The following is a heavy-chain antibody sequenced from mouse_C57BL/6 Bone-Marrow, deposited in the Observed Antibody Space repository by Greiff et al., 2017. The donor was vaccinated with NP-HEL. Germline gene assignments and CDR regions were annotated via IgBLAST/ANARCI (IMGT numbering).Heavy chain of an antibody. D-gene: IGHD3-2*02. V-gene: IGHV14-2*01. CDR3: ARELRTEYYYAMDY. CDR2: IDPEDGET. J-gene: IGHJ4*01. Sequence: EVKLEESGAELVKPGASVKLSCTASGFNIKDYYMHWVKQRTEQGLEWIGRIDPEDGETKYAPKFQGKATITADTSSNTAYLQLSSLTSEDTAVYYCARELRTEYYYAMDYWGQGTSVTVSS. CDR1: GFNIKDYY.